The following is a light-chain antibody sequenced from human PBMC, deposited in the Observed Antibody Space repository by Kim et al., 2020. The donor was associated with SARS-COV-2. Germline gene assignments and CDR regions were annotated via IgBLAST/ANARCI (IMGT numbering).Light chain of an antibody. Sequence: LSPGERATLSCRASQTLSSNFLAWYQQKPGQAPRLLIYAASDRATGIPDRFSGSGSGTDFTLTIGRLEPEDVAVYYCQQYGNSPYTFGQGTKLEI. CDR3: QQYGNSPYT. CDR1: QTLSSNF. CDR2: AAS. J-gene: IGKJ2*01. V-gene: IGKV3-20*01.